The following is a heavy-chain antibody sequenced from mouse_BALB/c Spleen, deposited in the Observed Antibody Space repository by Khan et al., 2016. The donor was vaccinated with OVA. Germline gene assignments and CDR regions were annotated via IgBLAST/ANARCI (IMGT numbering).Heavy chain of an antibody. CDR3: ARSNYYGYYFDY. CDR2: ISYSDFT. J-gene: IGHJ2*01. V-gene: IGHV3-2*02. Sequence: EVQLQESGPGLVKPSQSLSLTCTVTGYSITSGYAWNWIRQFPGNKLEWMGYISYSDFTNYHPSPKSRISITREPSKNQFFLQLSSVTTEDTATYYCARSNYYGYYFDYWGQGATLTVSS. D-gene: IGHD1-1*01. CDR1: GYSITSGYA.